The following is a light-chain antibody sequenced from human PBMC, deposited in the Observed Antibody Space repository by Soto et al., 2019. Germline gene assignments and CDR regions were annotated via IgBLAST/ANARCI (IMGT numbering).Light chain of an antibody. CDR3: QQYSHRPPYT. Sequence: EIVMTQSPATLSVSLGERATLSCRAGQSLDYNLAWYQQKPGQAPRLLIYGASARATGVPARFSGSGSETEFTLTISSVQSEDGAVYFCQQYSHRPPYTFGQGTKGDIK. CDR2: GAS. J-gene: IGKJ2*01. CDR1: QSLDYN. V-gene: IGKV3-15*01.